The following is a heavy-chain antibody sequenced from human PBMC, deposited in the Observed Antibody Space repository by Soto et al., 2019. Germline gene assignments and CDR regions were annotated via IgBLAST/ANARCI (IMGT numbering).Heavy chain of an antibody. J-gene: IGHJ4*02. CDR2: IYYSGTT. CDR1: GASVSDTGYS. CDR3: TRGVAI. Sequence: QVQLQESGPGLVKPSETLSLTCTVSGASVSDTGYSWSWIRQPPGKGLECIGSIYYSGTTNYNPSLKSRVTIATDTSRNQCSLKLSSMTAADTAVYYCTRGVAIWGQGTLVTVSS. V-gene: IGHV4-61*08.